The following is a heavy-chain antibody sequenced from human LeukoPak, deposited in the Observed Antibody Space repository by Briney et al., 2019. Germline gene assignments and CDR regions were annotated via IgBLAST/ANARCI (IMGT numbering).Heavy chain of an antibody. CDR3: ARGCSGSYRVDY. Sequence: QPGGSLRLSCAASGFTFSSYWMHWVRQAPGKGLVWVSRISSDGSSTTYADSVKGRFTISRDNAKNTLYLQMNSLRAEDTAVYYCARGCSGSYRVDYWGQGTLVTVSS. D-gene: IGHD1-26*01. V-gene: IGHV3-74*01. CDR2: ISSDGSST. CDR1: GFTFSSYW. J-gene: IGHJ4*02.